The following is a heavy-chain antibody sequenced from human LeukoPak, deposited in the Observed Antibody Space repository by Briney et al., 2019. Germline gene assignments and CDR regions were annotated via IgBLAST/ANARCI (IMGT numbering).Heavy chain of an antibody. D-gene: IGHD3-22*01. CDR3: AKVLGYGDSSYWYFDL. Sequence: QPGGSLRLSCAASGFTFTSYAMSWVRQAPGKGLEWVSAIRGSGGSTNYADSVRGRFTISRDNSKNTLYLQMNRLRAEDTAVYYCAKVLGYGDSSYWYFDLWGRGTLVTVSS. V-gene: IGHV3-23*01. J-gene: IGHJ2*01. CDR1: GFTFTSYA. CDR2: IRGSGGST.